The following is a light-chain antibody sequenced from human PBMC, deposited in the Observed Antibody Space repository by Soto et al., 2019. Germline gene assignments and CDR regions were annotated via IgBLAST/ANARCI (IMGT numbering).Light chain of an antibody. V-gene: IGKV3-15*01. CDR2: GAS. Sequence: EIVMTQSPATLSVSPGERATLSCRASQSVSSNLAWYQQKPGQAPRLLIYGASTSSTGIPARFSGSGSGTEFTRTISSLQSEDFAVYYCQQYNNWPPITFGQGTRLEIK. CDR3: QQYNNWPPIT. CDR1: QSVSSN. J-gene: IGKJ5*01.